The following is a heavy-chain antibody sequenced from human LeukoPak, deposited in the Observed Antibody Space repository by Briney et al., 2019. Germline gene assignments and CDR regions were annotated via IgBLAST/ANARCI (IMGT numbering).Heavy chain of an antibody. Sequence: SETLSLTCTVSDDSISDYYRGWIRQPPGKGLEWIGYFHNSGTSTYNPSLKSRVTISVDTSKNQFSLKLSSVTAADTAVYYCARVELGSTFDYWGQGTLVTVSS. CDR3: ARVELGSTFDY. V-gene: IGHV4-59*08. CDR1: DDSISDYY. J-gene: IGHJ4*02. D-gene: IGHD3-10*01. CDR2: FHNSGTS.